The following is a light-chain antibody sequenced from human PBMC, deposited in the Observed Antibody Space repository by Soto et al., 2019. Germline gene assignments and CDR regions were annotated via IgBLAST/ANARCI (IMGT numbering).Light chain of an antibody. CDR3: QQYHIYSWT. J-gene: IGKJ1*01. CDR2: RAS. CDR1: QDIGTW. Sequence: DIQMTQSPSTLSASVGDRVTITCRASQDIGTWLAWYQQKPEKAPKVLIYRASHLESGVPSRFSASGSGTEFSLSINSLQADDFATYYCQQYHIYSWTFDQGTKVDI. V-gene: IGKV1-5*03.